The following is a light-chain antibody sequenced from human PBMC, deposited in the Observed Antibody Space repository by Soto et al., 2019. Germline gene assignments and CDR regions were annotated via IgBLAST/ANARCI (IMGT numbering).Light chain of an antibody. V-gene: IGLV4-69*01. CDR3: QTWGTGPWV. Sequence: HLVLTQSPSASASLGASVKLTCTLSSGHSSYAIEWHQQQPEEGPRYFMKLNSDGSHSKGDGIPDRFSGSSSGAERYLTISSLQSEDEADYYCQTWGTGPWVFGGGTKVTVL. CDR1: SGHSSYA. J-gene: IGLJ3*02. CDR2: LNSDGSH.